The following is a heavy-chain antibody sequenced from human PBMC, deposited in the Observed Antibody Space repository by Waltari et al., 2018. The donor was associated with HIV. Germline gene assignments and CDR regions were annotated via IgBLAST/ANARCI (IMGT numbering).Heavy chain of an antibody. V-gene: IGHV1-69*13. CDR2: IIPILGTA. CDR1: GGTFSSYA. Sequence: QVQLVQSGAEVKKPGSSVKVSCKASGGTFSSYAISWVRQAPEQGLEWMGGIIPILGTANYAQKFQGSVTITADESTSTAYMELSSLRSEDTAVYYCATTTSCCAGLYYYYYGMDVWGQGTTVTVSS. CDR3: ATTTSCCAGLYYYYYGMDV. J-gene: IGHJ6*02. D-gene: IGHD2-2*01.